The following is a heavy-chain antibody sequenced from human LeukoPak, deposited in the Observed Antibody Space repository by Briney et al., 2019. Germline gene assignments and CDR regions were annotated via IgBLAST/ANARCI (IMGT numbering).Heavy chain of an antibody. V-gene: IGHV4-31*03. CDR2: MYHGGST. D-gene: IGHD3-10*01. CDR1: GGSISVGGYY. Sequence: SQTLSLTCTVSGGSISVGGYYWSWIRQHPGKGLEWIGNMYHGGSTYYNPSLKSRVTILLDTSKNQFSLKMRSVTAADTAVYYCARDKGSPLSYYYYGMDVWGQGTTVTVSS. J-gene: IGHJ6*02. CDR3: ARDKGSPLSYYYYGMDV.